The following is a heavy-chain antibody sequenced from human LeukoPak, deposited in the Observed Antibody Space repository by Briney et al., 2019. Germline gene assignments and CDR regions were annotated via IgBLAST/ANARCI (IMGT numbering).Heavy chain of an antibody. CDR1: GYGFTTYW. Sequence: GESLKISCKGSGYGFTTYWIGWVRQVPGKALEWMGIIYPGDFDTRYSPSFQGQVTISADKSISTVYLQWSSLKSSDTAMYYCARHLSLSIADPFDYWGQGTLVTVSS. J-gene: IGHJ4*02. D-gene: IGHD6-6*01. V-gene: IGHV5-51*01. CDR2: IYPGDFDT. CDR3: ARHLSLSIADPFDY.